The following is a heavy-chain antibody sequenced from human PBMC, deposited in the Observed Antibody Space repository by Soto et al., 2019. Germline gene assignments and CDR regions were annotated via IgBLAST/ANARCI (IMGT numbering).Heavy chain of an antibody. CDR2: VYYSGTT. J-gene: IGHJ4*02. CDR3: ARTTAVPNTLRSRYFFDY. CDR1: GGSVSDKTYY. Sequence: SETLSLTCSVSGGSVSDKTYYWSWIRQPRGKRLEWIGYVYYSGTTNYNPSLKSRVTIPVDLSKNRFSLRLSSVTTADTALYYCARTTAVPNTLRSRYFFDYWGQGTLVTVSS. D-gene: IGHD4-17*01. V-gene: IGHV4-61*01.